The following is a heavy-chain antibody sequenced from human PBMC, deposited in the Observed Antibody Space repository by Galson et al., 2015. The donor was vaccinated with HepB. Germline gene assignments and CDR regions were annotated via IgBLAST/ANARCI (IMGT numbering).Heavy chain of an antibody. CDR3: ATVGGVRGVITP. J-gene: IGHJ5*02. D-gene: IGHD3-10*01. CDR1: GYTLTELS. Sequence: SVKVSCKVSGYTLTELSMHWVRQAPGKGLEWMGGFDPEDGETIYAQKFQGRVTMTEDTSTDTAYMELSSLRSEDTAVYYCATVGGVRGVITPWGQGTLVTVSS. V-gene: IGHV1-24*01. CDR2: FDPEDGET.